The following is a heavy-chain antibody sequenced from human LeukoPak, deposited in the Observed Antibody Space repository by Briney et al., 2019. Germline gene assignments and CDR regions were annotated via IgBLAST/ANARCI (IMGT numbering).Heavy chain of an antibody. D-gene: IGHD2-15*01. J-gene: IGHJ4*02. Sequence: PGGSLRLSCASSGVTFSSYGMHWVRQAPGKGLEWVAVISYDGSNKYYADSVKGRFTISRDNSKNTLYLQMNSLRAEDTAVYYCAKDKTGGFDYWGQGTLVTVSS. CDR1: GVTFSSYG. CDR2: ISYDGSNK. CDR3: AKDKTGGFDY. V-gene: IGHV3-30*18.